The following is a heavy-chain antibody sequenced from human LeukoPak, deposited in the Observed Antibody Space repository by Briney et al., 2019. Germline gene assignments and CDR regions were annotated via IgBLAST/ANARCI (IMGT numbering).Heavy chain of an antibody. D-gene: IGHD6-6*01. J-gene: IGHJ6*03. CDR3: AKGSTSPPSYYYYYMDV. CDR2: IRYDGSNK. CDR1: GFTFSNYG. V-gene: IGHV3-30*02. Sequence: GGSLRLSCVASGFTFSNYGMHWVRQAPGKGLEWVAFIRYDGSNKYYADSVKGRFTISRDNSKNTLYLQMNSLRAEDTAVYYCAKGSTSPPSYYYYYMDVWGKGTTVTVSS.